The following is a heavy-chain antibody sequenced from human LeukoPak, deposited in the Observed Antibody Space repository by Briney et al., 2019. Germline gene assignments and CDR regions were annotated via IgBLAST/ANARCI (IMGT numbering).Heavy chain of an antibody. J-gene: IGHJ4*02. CDR1: GFTFSSYA. Sequence: GGSLRLSCAASGFTFSSYAMHWVRQAPGKGLEWVAVISYDGSNKYYADSVKGRFTISRDNSKNTLYLQMNSLRAEDTAVYCCARDSSRGVVAATWSHYWGQGTLVTVSS. CDR2: ISYDGSNK. D-gene: IGHD2-15*01. CDR3: ARDSSRGVVAATWSHY. V-gene: IGHV3-30-3*01.